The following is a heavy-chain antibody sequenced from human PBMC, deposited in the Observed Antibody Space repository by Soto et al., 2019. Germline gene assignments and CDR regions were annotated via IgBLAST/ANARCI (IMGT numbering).Heavy chain of an antibody. CDR3: ASSTDYYDSSGYYYHYYYYYYGMDV. V-gene: IGHV4-39*01. CDR2: IYYSGST. Sequence: QLQLQESGPGLVKPSETLSLTCTVSGGSISSSSYYWGWIRQPPGKGLEWIGSIYYSGSTYYNPSLKSRVTISVDTSKNQFSLKLSSVTAADTAVYYCASSTDYYDSSGYYYHYYYYYYGMDVWGQGTTVTVSS. D-gene: IGHD3-22*01. J-gene: IGHJ6*02. CDR1: GGSISSSSYY.